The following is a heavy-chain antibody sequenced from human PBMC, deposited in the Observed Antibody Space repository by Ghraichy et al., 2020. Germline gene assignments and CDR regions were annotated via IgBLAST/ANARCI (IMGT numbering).Heavy chain of an antibody. CDR2: IYYTGST. J-gene: IGHJ6*01. CDR1: GGSISSTSYY. V-gene: IGHV4-39*07. D-gene: IGHD3-3*01. CDR3: ARDLSRYDFWSGYYRADYYYSGMEV. Sequence: GSLRLSCTVSGGSISSTSYYWSWIRQPPGKGLEWIGSIYYTGSTYYNPSLKSRVTISVDTSKKQFSLKLSSVTAADTAVYYCARDLSRYDFWSGYYRADYYYSGMEVWGRGTTVTVYS.